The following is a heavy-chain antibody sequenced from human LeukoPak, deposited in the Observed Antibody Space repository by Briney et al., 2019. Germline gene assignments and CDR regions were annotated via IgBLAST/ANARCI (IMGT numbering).Heavy chain of an antibody. D-gene: IGHD3-9*01. CDR2: TYYRSKWYN. Sequence: SQTLSLTCAISGDSVSSNSAAWNWIRQSPSGGLEWLGMTYYRSKWYNDYAVSVKSRITINPDTSKNHYSLQLNSVTPDDTAVYYCARTRYYDILTGHNKIDSWGQGTLVTVSS. J-gene: IGHJ4*02. CDR1: GDSVSSNSAA. CDR3: ARTRYYDILTGHNKIDS. V-gene: IGHV6-1*01.